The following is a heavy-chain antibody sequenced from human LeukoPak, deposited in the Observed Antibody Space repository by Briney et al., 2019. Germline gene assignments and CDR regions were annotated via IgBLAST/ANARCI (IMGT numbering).Heavy chain of an antibody. Sequence: GGSLTLSCTVSGIRFNDYWMSWVRQAPGKGLEWVANIKEDGGEMYYVDSVKGRFIISRDNAKNSVYLQMNILRVEDTAVYYCASGMIEFDYWGQGTLVTVSS. D-gene: IGHD1-14*01. CDR2: IKEDGGEM. CDR3: ASGMIEFDY. CDR1: GIRFNDYW. V-gene: IGHV3-7*01. J-gene: IGHJ4*02.